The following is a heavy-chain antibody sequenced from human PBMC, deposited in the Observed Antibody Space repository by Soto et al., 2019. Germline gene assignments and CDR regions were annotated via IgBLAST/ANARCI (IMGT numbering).Heavy chain of an antibody. CDR1: GYPFTSYV. D-gene: IGHD2-15*01. CDR2: ISAYNGNT. Sequence: ASLKVSCKASGYPFTSYVISWVRQAPGQGLEWMGWISAYNGNTNYAQKLQGRVTMTTDTSTSTAYMELRSLRSDDTAVYYCARVYRSCGSFLQKYYFDYWGQGTLVTVSS. J-gene: IGHJ4*02. CDR3: ARVYRSCGSFLQKYYFDY. V-gene: IGHV1-18*01.